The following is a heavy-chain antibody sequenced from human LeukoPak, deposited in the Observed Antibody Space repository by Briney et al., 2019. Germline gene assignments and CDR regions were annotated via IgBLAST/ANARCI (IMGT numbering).Heavy chain of an antibody. J-gene: IGHJ4*02. D-gene: IGHD3-10*01. V-gene: IGHV4-59*01. Sequence: KPSGTLSLTCTVSGGSITNFYGGWIRQSPGKGLELIGYIYYSGTTNYSPSLKSRVTISVDTSKNQFSLKLSSVTAADTAVYYCARGVNWAFDYWGQGTLVTVSS. CDR2: IYYSGTT. CDR1: GGSITNFY. CDR3: ARGVNWAFDY.